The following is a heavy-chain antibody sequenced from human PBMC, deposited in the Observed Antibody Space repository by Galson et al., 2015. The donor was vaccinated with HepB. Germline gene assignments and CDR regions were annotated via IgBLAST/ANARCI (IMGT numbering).Heavy chain of an antibody. Sequence: SLRLSCAASGFIFSNYWMSWVRQAPGKGLEWVANMKEEGSERYSVDSVRGRFTISRDNAKNSLYLQMNSLRVEDTAVYYCARPRDGSGSQIFDYWGQGTLVTVSS. CDR3: ARPRDGSGSQIFDY. V-gene: IGHV3-7*03. CDR2: MKEEGSER. CDR1: GFIFSNYW. J-gene: IGHJ4*02. D-gene: IGHD3-10*01.